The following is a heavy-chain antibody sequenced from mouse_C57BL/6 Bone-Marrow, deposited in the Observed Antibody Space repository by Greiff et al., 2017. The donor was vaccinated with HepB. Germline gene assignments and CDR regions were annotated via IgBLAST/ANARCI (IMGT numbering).Heavy chain of an antibody. CDR3: TRWLLPYYFDY. D-gene: IGHD2-3*01. V-gene: IGHV5-9-1*02. Sequence: EVKLQESGEGLVKPGGSLKLSCAASGFTFSSYAMSWVRQTPEKRLEWVAYISSGGDYIYYADTVKGRFTISRDNARNTLYLQMSSLKSEDTAMYYCTRWLLPYYFDYWGQGTTLTVSS. CDR2: ISSGGDYI. J-gene: IGHJ2*01. CDR1: GFTFSSYA.